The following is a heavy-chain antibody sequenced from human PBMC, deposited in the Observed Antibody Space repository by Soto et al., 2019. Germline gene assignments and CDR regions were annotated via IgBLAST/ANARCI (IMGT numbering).Heavy chain of an antibody. CDR3: ARHSNRDYDFWSGSTYPFFDY. CDR1: GGSISSYY. Sequence: QVQLQESGPGLVKPSETLSLTCTVSGGSISSYYWSWIRQPPGKGLEWIGYIYYSGSTNYNPSLKSRVTISVDTSKNQFSLKLSSVTAADTAVYYCARHSNRDYDFWSGSTYPFFDYWGQGTLVTVSS. J-gene: IGHJ4*02. CDR2: IYYSGST. D-gene: IGHD3-3*01. V-gene: IGHV4-59*08.